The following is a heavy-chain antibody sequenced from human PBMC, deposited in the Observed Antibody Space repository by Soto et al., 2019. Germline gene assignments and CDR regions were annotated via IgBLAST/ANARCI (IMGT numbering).Heavy chain of an antibody. CDR3: ARDPRIAAAGLYYYGMDV. V-gene: IGHV1-18*04. J-gene: IGHJ6*02. Sequence: QVQLVQSGAEVKKPGASVKVSCKASGYTFTSYGISWVRQAPGQGLEWMGWISAYNGNTNYAQKLQGRVTMTTDTSTSTAYMELRSVRSDDTAVYYCARDPRIAAAGLYYYGMDVWGQGTTVTVSS. D-gene: IGHD6-13*01. CDR2: ISAYNGNT. CDR1: GYTFTSYG.